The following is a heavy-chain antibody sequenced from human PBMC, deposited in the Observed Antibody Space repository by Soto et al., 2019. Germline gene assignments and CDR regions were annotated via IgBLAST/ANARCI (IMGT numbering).Heavy chain of an antibody. Sequence: QVQLVQSGAEVKKPGSSVKVSCKASGGTFSSYTISWVRQAPGQGLEWMGRIIPILGIANYAQKFQGRVTITADKSTSTAYMELSSLRSEDTDVYYCARPLFGTGYFQHWGQGTLVTVSS. D-gene: IGHD3-10*02. CDR1: GGTFSSYT. J-gene: IGHJ1*01. V-gene: IGHV1-69*02. CDR2: IIPILGIA. CDR3: ARPLFGTGYFQH.